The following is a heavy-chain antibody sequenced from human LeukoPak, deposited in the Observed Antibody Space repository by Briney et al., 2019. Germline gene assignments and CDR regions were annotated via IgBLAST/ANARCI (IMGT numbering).Heavy chain of an antibody. J-gene: IGHJ6*02. Sequence: GESLKISCKGSGYSFTNYWIGWVRQMPGKGLEWIGIIYPGDSVTRYSPSFQGQVTISADKSISTAYLQWSSLKASDTAMYYCARQKGLGYYYYGMDVWGQGTTVTVSS. CDR3: ARQKGLGYYYYGMDV. V-gene: IGHV5-51*01. CDR1: GYSFTNYW. CDR2: IYPGDSVT.